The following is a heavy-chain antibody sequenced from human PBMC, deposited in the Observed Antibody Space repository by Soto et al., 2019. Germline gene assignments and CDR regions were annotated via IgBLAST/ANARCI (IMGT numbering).Heavy chain of an antibody. CDR2: INADNSNT. J-gene: IGHJ4*02. D-gene: IGHD2-8*02. CDR3: ARYFFDSTGYFDD. Sequence: ASVKVSCKTSGYSLTAYAMHWVRQAPGRSLEPMGWINADNSNTKDSERFQGRVTITRDTVANTVYLELSSLTSEDTAVYYCARYFFDSTGYFDDWGQGTPVTVSS. CDR1: GYSLTAYA. V-gene: IGHV1-3*01.